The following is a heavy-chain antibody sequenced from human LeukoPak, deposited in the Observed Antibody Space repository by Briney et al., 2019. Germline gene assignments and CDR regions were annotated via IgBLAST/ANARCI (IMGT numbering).Heavy chain of an antibody. D-gene: IGHD6-13*01. CDR2: INHSGST. CDR3: ASPRHLVKEAFDI. Sequence: GSLRLSCAASGFTLSNVWMSWIRQPPGKGLEWIGEINHSGSTNYNPSLKSRVTISVGTSKNQFSLKLSSVTAADTAVYYCASPRHLVKEAFDIWGQGTMVTVSS. CDR1: GFTLSNVW. J-gene: IGHJ3*02. V-gene: IGHV4-34*01.